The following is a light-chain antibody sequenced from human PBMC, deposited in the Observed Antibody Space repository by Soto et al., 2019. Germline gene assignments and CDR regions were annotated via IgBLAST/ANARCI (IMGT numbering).Light chain of an antibody. V-gene: IGKV3-11*01. J-gene: IGKJ1*01. Sequence: IVLTQSPATLSLSPLERATLSGSSSQSVSSYLACYQQKPGQAPRLLIYDASNRATGIPARFSGSGSETEFTLTISSLQSEDSAVYYCQQYNNWPPWTFGQGTKVDIK. CDR1: QSVSSY. CDR3: QQYNNWPPWT. CDR2: DAS.